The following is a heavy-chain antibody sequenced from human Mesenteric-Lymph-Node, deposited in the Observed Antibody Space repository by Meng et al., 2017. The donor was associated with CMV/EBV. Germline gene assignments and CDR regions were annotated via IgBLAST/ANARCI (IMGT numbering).Heavy chain of an antibody. D-gene: IGHD3-3*01. CDR2: INPNSGGT. CDR1: GYTFTGYY. CDR3: ASSLEDFWGY. J-gene: IGHJ4*02. V-gene: IGHV1-2*02. Sequence: ASVKVSCKTSGYTFTGYYMHWVRQAPGRGLEWMGWINPNSGGTNYAQKFQGRVTMTRGTSISTAYMELSRLRSDDTAEYYCASSLEDFWGYWGQGTLVTVSS.